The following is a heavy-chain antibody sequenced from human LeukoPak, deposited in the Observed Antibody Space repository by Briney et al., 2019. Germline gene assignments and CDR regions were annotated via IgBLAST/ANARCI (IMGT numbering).Heavy chain of an antibody. CDR2: INEDGSEK. J-gene: IGHJ6*03. CDR3: ARGELKDV. D-gene: IGHD1-26*01. Sequence: GGSLRLSCVALAFSFETYWMSWVRQAPGKGPEWVAKINEDGSEKHYVGSVRGRFTISRDNADNSLHLQMNSLRPEALAVYYFARGELKDVGGKGAPVPVS. V-gene: IGHV3-7*01. CDR1: AFSFETYW.